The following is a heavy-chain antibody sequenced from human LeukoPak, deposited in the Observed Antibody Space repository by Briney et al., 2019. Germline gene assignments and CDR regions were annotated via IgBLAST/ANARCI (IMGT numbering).Heavy chain of an antibody. CDR2: ISAYNGHT. D-gene: IGHD3-22*01. CDR1: GYTFTSYG. CDR3: ARGLPPRRNSDSSGYYSYYFDY. Sequence: ASVKVSCKASGYTFTSYGISWVRQAPGQGLEWMGWISAYNGHTNYAQKLQGRVTMTTDTSTSTAYMELRSLRSDDTAVYYCARGLPPRRNSDSSGYYSYYFDYWGQGSLVTVSS. J-gene: IGHJ4*02. V-gene: IGHV1-18*01.